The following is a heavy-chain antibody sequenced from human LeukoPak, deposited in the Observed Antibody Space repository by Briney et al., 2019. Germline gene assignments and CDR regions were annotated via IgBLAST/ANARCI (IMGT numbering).Heavy chain of an antibody. CDR1: GFTFSTYA. CDR2: ISESGGST. J-gene: IGHJ4*02. Sequence: PGGSLRLSCAASGFTFSTYAMTWVRQAPGKGLEWVSGISESGGSTYYVDSVKGRFTVSRDNSENTLYLQINSLRVEDTAVYYCAKDTPTTGYHLDSWGQGTLVTVSS. CDR3: AKDTPTTGYHLDS. D-gene: IGHD1-1*01. V-gene: IGHV3-23*01.